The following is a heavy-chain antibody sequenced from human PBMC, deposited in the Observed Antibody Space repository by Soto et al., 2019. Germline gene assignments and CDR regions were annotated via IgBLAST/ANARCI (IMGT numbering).Heavy chain of an antibody. Sequence: GASVKVSCKASGYTFTSYGISWVRQAPGQGLEWMGWISAYNGNTNYAQKLQGRVTMTRNTSTSTAYMELSSLRSEDTAVYYCARGTGTTDYYYYMDVWGKGTTVTVSS. D-gene: IGHD1-1*01. CDR3: ARGTGTTDYYYYMDV. CDR2: ISAYNGNT. J-gene: IGHJ6*03. V-gene: IGHV1-18*01. CDR1: GYTFTSYG.